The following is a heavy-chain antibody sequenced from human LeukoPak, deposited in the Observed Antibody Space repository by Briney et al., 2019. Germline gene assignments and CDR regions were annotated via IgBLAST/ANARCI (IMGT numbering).Heavy chain of an antibody. D-gene: IGHD3-22*01. CDR2: MNPNSGNS. V-gene: IGHV1-8*01. CDR3: VDPDR. Sequence: GALVKVSCKASGYTFSSFDINWVRQAPGQGLEWMGWMNPNSGNSGFAQKFQGRVIMTRNTSIATAYMEVTNLRFDDTAVYYCVDPDRWGQGTLVTVSS. CDR1: GYTFSSFD. J-gene: IGHJ1*01.